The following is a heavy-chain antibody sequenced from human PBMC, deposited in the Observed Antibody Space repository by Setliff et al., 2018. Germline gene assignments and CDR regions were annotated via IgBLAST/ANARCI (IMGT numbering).Heavy chain of an antibody. Sequence: GGSLRLSCAASGFAFSGAEIHWVRQASGKGLEWVGRIKSKTDGGTTDYAAPVKGRFTISRDDSKNTLYLQMNSLKTEDTAVYYCTTSISEDYDYGENEGVYYYYYYMDVWGKGTTVTVSS. CDR2: IKSKTDGGTT. D-gene: IGHD4-17*01. CDR3: TTSISEDYDYGENEGVYYYYYYMDV. CDR1: GFAFSGAE. J-gene: IGHJ6*03. V-gene: IGHV3-15*01.